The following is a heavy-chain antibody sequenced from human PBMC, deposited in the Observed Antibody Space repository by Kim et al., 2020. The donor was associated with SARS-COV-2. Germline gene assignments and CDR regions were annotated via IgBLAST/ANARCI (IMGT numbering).Heavy chain of an antibody. V-gene: IGHV1-46*01. CDR2: INPSGGST. CDR1: GYTFTSYY. CDR3: ARDMITFGGVIVIYLDY. D-gene: IGHD3-16*02. Sequence: ASVKVSCKASGYTFTSYYMHWVRQAPGQGLEWMGIINPSGGSTSYAQKFQGRVTMTRDTSTSTVYMELSSLRSEDTAVYYCARDMITFGGVIVIYLDYWGQGTLVTVSS. J-gene: IGHJ4*02.